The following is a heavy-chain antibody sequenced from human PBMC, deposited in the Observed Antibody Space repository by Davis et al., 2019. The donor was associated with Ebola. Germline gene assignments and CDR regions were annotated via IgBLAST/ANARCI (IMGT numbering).Heavy chain of an antibody. Sequence: GGSLRLSCAASGFTLSSYWMSWVRQAPGKGLEWVANIKQDGSEKYYVDSVKGRFTISRDNAKNSLFLHMNSLRAEDTAVYYCARTYSSSYYYYYGMDVWGQGTTVTVSS. CDR2: IKQDGSEK. CDR3: ARTYSSSYYYYYGMDV. D-gene: IGHD6-6*01. V-gene: IGHV3-7*01. CDR1: GFTLSSYW. J-gene: IGHJ6*02.